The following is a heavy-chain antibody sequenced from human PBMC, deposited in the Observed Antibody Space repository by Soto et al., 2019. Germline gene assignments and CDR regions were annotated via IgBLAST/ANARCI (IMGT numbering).Heavy chain of an antibody. CDR2: INSDGSST. D-gene: IGHD2-15*01. CDR1: GLTFSSYW. V-gene: IGHV3-74*01. J-gene: IGHJ4*02. Sequence: EVQLVESGGGLVQPGGSLRLSCAASGLTFSSYWMQWVRQAPGRGLGWVSRINSDGSSTSYADSVKGQFTISRDNSKNTLYLQMNSLRAEDTAVYYCVRTSLVVAAATREDYWGQGTLVTVSS. CDR3: VRTSLVVAAATREDY.